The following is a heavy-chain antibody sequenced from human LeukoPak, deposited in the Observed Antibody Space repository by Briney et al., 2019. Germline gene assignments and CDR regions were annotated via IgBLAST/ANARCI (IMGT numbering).Heavy chain of an antibody. J-gene: IGHJ4*02. D-gene: IGHD6-13*01. CDR3: ARGGIYSQGFDF. V-gene: IGHV3-21*01. Sequence: GGSLRLSCAVSGFTFSGYSMNWVRQAPGKGLEWVSSISTTSDYIHYADSLKGRVAISRDNAKNSLYLQMNSLRAEDTAVYYCARGGIYSQGFDFWGQGSLVTVSS. CDR1: GFTFSGYS. CDR2: ISTTSDYI.